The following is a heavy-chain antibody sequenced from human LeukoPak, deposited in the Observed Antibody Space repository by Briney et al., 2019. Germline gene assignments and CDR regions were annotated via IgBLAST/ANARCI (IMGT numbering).Heavy chain of an antibody. Sequence: QPGGSLRLSCAASGFTFSSYAMHWVRQAPGKGLEWVAVISYDGSNKYYADSGKGRFTISRDNSKNTLYLQMNSLRAQDTAVYYCARSLPVTTVSSLDYWGQGTLVTVSS. D-gene: IGHD4-17*01. CDR2: ISYDGSNK. J-gene: IGHJ4*02. CDR1: GFTFSSYA. CDR3: ARSLPVTTVSSLDY. V-gene: IGHV3-30-3*01.